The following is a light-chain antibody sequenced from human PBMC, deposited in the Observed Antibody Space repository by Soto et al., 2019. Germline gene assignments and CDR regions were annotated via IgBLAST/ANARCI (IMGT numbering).Light chain of an antibody. CDR1: RTIAGY. Sequence: DIQMTQSPSSLSASVGDRVTITCRASRTIAGYVNWYQQRPGEAPNLLIYAASSLQSGVPSRFRGSGSGTDFTLTINSLQPEDFATFYCQQTYSTPGTFGQGNKGEIK. V-gene: IGKV1-39*01. J-gene: IGKJ1*01. CDR3: QQTYSTPGT. CDR2: AAS.